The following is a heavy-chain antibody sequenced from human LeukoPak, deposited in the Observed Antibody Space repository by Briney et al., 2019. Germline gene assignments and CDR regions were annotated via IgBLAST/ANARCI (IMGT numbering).Heavy chain of an antibody. D-gene: IGHD1-26*01. J-gene: IGHJ4*02. CDR1: GFTFSSYS. V-gene: IGHV3-21*04. Sequence: GGSLRLSCAASGFTFSSYSMNWVRQAPGKGLEWVSSISSSSGYISYADSVKGRFTISRDNAKNSLYLQMNSLRSEDTAVYYCARSPELPHLYYFDYWGQGTLVTVSS. CDR3: ARSPELPHLYYFDY. CDR2: ISSSSGYI.